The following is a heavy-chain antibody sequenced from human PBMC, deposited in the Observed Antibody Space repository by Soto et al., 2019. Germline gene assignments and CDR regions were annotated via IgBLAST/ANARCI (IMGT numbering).Heavy chain of an antibody. J-gene: IGHJ3*02. CDR3: ARGRYDSSGYVIIDAFDI. V-gene: IGHV4-4*02. D-gene: IGHD3-22*01. CDR1: GGSISSSNW. Sequence: TSETLSLTCAVSGGSISSSNWWSWVRQPPGKGLEWIGEIYHSGSTNYNPSLKSRVTISVDKSKNQFSLKLSSVTAADTAVYYCARGRYDSSGYVIIDAFDIWGQGTMVTVSS. CDR2: IYHSGST.